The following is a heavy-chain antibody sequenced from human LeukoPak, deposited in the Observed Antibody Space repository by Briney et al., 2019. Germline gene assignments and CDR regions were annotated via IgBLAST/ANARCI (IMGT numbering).Heavy chain of an antibody. CDR2: ISYDGSNK. V-gene: IGHV3-30-3*01. D-gene: IGHD1-26*01. CDR3: ARAGRWELLSNDAFDI. Sequence: GGSLRLSCAASGFTFSSYAMHWVRQAPGKGLEWVAVISYDGSNKYYADSVKGRFTISRDNSKSTLYLQMNSLRAEDTAVYYCARAGRWELLSNDAFDIWGQGTMVTVSS. CDR1: GFTFSSYA. J-gene: IGHJ3*02.